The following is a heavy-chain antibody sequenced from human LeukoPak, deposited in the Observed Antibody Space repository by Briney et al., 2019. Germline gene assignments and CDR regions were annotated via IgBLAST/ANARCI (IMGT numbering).Heavy chain of an antibody. J-gene: IGHJ6*03. Sequence: PWETLSLTCNVSGGSISSSSYYWGWIRQPPGKGLEWIGSIYYSGSTNYNPSLKSRVTISIDTSKNQFSLRLTSVTAADTAVYYCARGDRYPIDYMDVWGKGTTVTISS. CDR1: GGSISSSSYY. V-gene: IGHV4-39*07. CDR2: IYYSGST. D-gene: IGHD3-22*01. CDR3: ARGDRYPIDYMDV.